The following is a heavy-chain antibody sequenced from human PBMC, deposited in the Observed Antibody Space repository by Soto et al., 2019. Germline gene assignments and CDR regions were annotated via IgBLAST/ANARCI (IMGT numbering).Heavy chain of an antibody. J-gene: IGHJ4*02. CDR3: ARGVPAAIGNFDY. D-gene: IGHD2-2*01. V-gene: IGHV4-59*08. CDR1: GGSISSYY. Sequence: PSETLSLTCTVSGGSISSYYWSWIRQPPGKGLEWIGYIYYSGSTNYNPSLKSRVTISVDTSKNQFSLKLSSVTAADTAVYYCARGVPAAIGNFDYWGQGTLVTVSS. CDR2: IYYSGST.